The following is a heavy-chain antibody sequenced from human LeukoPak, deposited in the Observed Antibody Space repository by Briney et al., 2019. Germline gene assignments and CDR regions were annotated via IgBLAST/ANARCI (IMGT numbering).Heavy chain of an antibody. CDR3: TRVRPIYCSGGSCYSDY. CDR1: GGTFSSYT. CDR2: IIPILGIA. J-gene: IGHJ4*02. Sequence: SVKVSCKASGGTFSSYTISWVRQAPGQGLEWMGRIIPILGIANYAQKFQGRVTITADKSTSTAYMELSSLRSEDTAVYYCTRVRPIYCSGGSCYSDYWGQGTLVTVSS. D-gene: IGHD2-15*01. V-gene: IGHV1-69*02.